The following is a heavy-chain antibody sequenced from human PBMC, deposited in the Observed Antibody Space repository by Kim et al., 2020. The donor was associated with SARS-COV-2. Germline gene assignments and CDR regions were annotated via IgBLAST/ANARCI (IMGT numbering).Heavy chain of an antibody. CDR3: TRDPPWASRVLDC. V-gene: IGHV3-30*03. D-gene: IGHD2-15*01. J-gene: IGHJ4*02. Sequence: YYADSVKGRFAISRDNSKNTLSLQMNSLRAEDTSLYYCTRDPPWASRVLDCWGPGTLVTVSA.